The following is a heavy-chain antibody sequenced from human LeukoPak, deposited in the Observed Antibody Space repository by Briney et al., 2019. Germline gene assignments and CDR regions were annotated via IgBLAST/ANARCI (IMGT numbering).Heavy chain of an antibody. Sequence: PSETLSLTCTVSGGSISSYYWSWIRQPPGKGLEWIGYSYYSGNTNYNPALNSRVTISVDTSKNQFSLKLSSVTAADTAVYYCARQGSSGAAIGYWGQGALVTVSS. CDR2: SYYSGNT. CDR1: GGSISSYY. D-gene: IGHD2-15*01. J-gene: IGHJ4*02. CDR3: ARQGSSGAAIGY. V-gene: IGHV4-59*08.